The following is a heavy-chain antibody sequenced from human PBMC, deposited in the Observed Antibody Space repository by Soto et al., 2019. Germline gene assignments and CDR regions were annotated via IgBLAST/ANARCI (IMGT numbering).Heavy chain of an antibody. D-gene: IGHD3-3*01. CDR2: IDPSDSDT. J-gene: IGHJ6*02. CDR1: GYTFSNYW. CDR3: ARHGVTXSGVITPSWAYYYGMDV. V-gene: IGHV5-51*01. Sequence: PGESLKISCKGSGYTFSNYWIGWVRQMPGKGLEWMGIIDPSDSDTRYSPSFQGQVTISADKSITTAYLQWSSLKASDTAMYYCARHGVTXSGVITPSWAYYYGMDVWGQGTTVTVSS.